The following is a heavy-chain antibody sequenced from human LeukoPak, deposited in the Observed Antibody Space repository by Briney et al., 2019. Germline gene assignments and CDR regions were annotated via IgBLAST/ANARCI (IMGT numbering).Heavy chain of an antibody. Sequence: GASVKVSCKASGGTFSSYAISWVRQAPGQGLEWMGGIIPIFGTANYAQKFQGRVTITADKSTSTAYMELSSLRSEDTAVYYCARLYCSSTSCPLDYWGQGTLVTVSS. V-gene: IGHV1-69*06. CDR3: ARLYCSSTSCPLDY. D-gene: IGHD2-2*01. CDR1: GGTFSSYA. CDR2: IIPIFGTA. J-gene: IGHJ4*02.